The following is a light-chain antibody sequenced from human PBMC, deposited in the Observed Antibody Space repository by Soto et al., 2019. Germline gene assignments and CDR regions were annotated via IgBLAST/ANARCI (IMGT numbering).Light chain of an antibody. V-gene: IGKV3-11*01. CDR1: QTINNN. CDR3: QQRSNWPIT. J-gene: IGKJ5*01. Sequence: TQAPGTLSVSPGENATLSGRASQTINNNVAWYQLKDGQVPRLLIYDASSRPTDIPARFSGSGSGTDFTLTISSLEPEDFALYYCQQRSNWPITFGQGTRLEI. CDR2: DAS.